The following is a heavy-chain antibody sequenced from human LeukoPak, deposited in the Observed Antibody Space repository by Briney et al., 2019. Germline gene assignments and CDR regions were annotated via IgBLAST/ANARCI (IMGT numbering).Heavy chain of an antibody. CDR2: INPNSGGT. D-gene: IGHD2-15*01. CDR1: GYTFTGYY. Sequence: GAPVKVSCKASGYTFTGYYMHWVRQAPGQGLEWMGWINPNSGGTNYAQKFQGWVTMTRDTSISTAYMELSRLRSDDTAVYYCARADIRVGGPYYGMDVWGKGTTVTVSS. CDR3: ARADIRVGGPYYGMDV. V-gene: IGHV1-2*04. J-gene: IGHJ6*04.